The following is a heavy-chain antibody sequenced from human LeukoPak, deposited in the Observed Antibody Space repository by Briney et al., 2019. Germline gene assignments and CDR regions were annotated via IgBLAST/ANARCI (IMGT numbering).Heavy chain of an antibody. CDR3: ARDPEDYYYYYMDV. D-gene: IGHD1-14*01. V-gene: IGHV1-18*01. J-gene: IGHJ6*03. Sequence: ASVKVSCKASGYTFSTYGISWVRQAPGQGLEWMGWISAYNGDTNYAQNLQGRVTMTTDTSTSTAYMELRSLRSDDTAVYYCARDPEDYYYYYMDVWGKGTTVTISS. CDR1: GYTFSTYG. CDR2: ISAYNGDT.